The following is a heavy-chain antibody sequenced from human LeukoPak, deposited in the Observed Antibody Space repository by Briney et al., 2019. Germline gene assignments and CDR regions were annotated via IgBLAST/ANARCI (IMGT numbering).Heavy chain of an antibody. D-gene: IGHD1-1*01. CDR3: ATWRTAKTGFDY. Sequence: NPSETLSLTCTVSGGSISSNNYYWGWIRQPPGEGLEWIGSIYYSGSPYYNPSLKSRVTISVDTSKNQFSLRLRSVTAADTAVYYCATWRTAKTGFDYWGQGTLDTVSS. V-gene: IGHV4-39*01. CDR1: GGSISSNNYY. CDR2: IYYSGSP. J-gene: IGHJ4*02.